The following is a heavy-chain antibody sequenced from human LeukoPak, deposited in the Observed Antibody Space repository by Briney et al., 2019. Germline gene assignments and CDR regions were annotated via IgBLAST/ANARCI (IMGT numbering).Heavy chain of an antibody. D-gene: IGHD5-18*01. V-gene: IGHV1-8*01. CDR2: VNPNSGNT. CDR1: GYTFTSYD. J-gene: IGHJ5*02. CDR3: ARGQVGYSYGYRDWFDP. Sequence: GASVKVSCKASGYTFTSYDINWVRQATGQGLEWMGWVNPNSGNTGYAQKFQGRVTMTRNTSISTAYMELSSLRSEDTAVHYCARGQVGYSYGYRDWFDPWGQGTLVTVSS.